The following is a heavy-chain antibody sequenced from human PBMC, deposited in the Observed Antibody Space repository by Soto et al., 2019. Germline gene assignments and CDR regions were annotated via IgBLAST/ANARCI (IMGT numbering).Heavy chain of an antibody. CDR1: GYIFTNYA. V-gene: IGHV1-3*01. CDR3: ARSGYSSGWYHWYFDF. Sequence: QVQLVQSGAEVKKPGASVKVSCKASGYIFTNYAIHWVHQAPGQRLEWMGWINGGNGNTKYSQKFQGGVTITRDTSASTGYMDLSSLRSEDTAVYYCARSGYSSGWYHWYFDFWGRGTLVTVSS. J-gene: IGHJ2*01. CDR2: INGGNGNT. D-gene: IGHD6-19*01.